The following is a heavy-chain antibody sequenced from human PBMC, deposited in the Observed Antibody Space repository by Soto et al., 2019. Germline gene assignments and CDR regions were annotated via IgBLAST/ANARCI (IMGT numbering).Heavy chain of an antibody. CDR1: GVTLSDYY. J-gene: IGHJ5*02. CDR2: MSVDGDKI. Sequence: PGGSLRLSCVASGVTLSDYYLGWMRQAPGKGLEWIAYMSVDGDKIHHADPVKGRFTISRDNAKNSLFLQMTDLRVEDTAVYYCAKEGTTSPYNWFDPWGQGTLVTVSS. D-gene: IGHD2-2*01. CDR3: AKEGTTSPYNWFDP. V-gene: IGHV3-11*01.